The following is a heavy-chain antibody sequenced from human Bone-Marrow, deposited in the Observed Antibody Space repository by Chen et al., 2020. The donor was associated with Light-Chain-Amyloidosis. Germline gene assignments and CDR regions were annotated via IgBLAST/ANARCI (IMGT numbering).Heavy chain of an antibody. Sequence: QLQAVGAAVGEVSGTVSDACAIAGGSINSCGYYWDWFRQPPGKGLEWFATVYYGGSTYYNPALKNRVLISVDTSRNQFSLKLASVTASDTAVYFCARNCTSEIRGGWFDPWGPGTLVTVSS. V-gene: IGHV4-39*01. J-gene: IGHJ5*02. CDR1: GGSINSCGYY. CDR3: ARNCTSEIRGGWFDP. CDR2: VYYGGST. D-gene: IGHD2-8*01.